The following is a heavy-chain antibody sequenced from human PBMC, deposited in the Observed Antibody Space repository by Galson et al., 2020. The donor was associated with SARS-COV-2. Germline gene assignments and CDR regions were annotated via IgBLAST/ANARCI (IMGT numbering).Heavy chain of an antibody. CDR2: ISYDGSNK. J-gene: IGHJ6*02. V-gene: IGHV3-30*18. CDR3: AKDRQQLVRITTYYYYGMDV. Sequence: GGSLRLSCAASGFTFSSYGMHWVRQAPGKGLEWVAVISYDGSNKYYADSVKGRFTISRDNSKNTLYLQMNSLRAEDTAVYYCAKDRQQLVRITTYYYYGMDVGGQGTTVTVSS. D-gene: IGHD6-13*01. CDR1: GFTFSSYG.